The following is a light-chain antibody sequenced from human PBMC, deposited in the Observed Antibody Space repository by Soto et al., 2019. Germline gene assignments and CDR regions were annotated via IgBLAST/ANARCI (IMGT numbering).Light chain of an antibody. CDR3: QQYEIYPIT. J-gene: IGKJ5*01. Sequence: DIQMTQSPSTLSASVGDRVTITCRASQSINSWLAWYQQKPGKAPKLLIYKASSLESGVPSRFSGSGSGTEFTLTLSSLQPDYFAAYYCQQYEIYPITFGQGTRLEIK. CDR2: KAS. CDR1: QSINSW. V-gene: IGKV1-5*03.